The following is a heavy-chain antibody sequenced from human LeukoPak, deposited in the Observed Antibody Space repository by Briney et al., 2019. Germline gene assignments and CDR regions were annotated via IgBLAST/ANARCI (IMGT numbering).Heavy chain of an antibody. CDR1: GGSISSSSYY. CDR2: IYYSGST. V-gene: IGHV4-61*05. CDR3: ASHLTNYYDSPFDP. Sequence: SETLSLTCTVSGGSISSSSYYWGWIRQPPGKGLEWIGHIYYSGSTNYNPSLKSRVTISVDTSKNQFSLKLSSVTAADTAVYYCASHLTNYYDSPFDPWGQGTLVTVSS. J-gene: IGHJ5*02. D-gene: IGHD3-22*01.